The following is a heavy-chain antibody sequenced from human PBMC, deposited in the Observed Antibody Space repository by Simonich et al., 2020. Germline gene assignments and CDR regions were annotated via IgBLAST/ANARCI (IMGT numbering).Heavy chain of an antibody. J-gene: IGHJ5*02. CDR2: IIGRGGST. V-gene: IGHV3-23*01. CDR3: AKDSSLVGATDWFDP. CDR1: GFTFSSYA. Sequence: EVQLLESGGGLVQPGGSLRLSCAASGFTFSSYAMSWVRPAPGKGPEWVSAIIGRGGSTNTAYSVKCRFPISRDKSKNTLYLQMNSLRAEDTAVYYCAKDSSLVGATDWFDPWGQGTLVTVSS. D-gene: IGHD1-26*01.